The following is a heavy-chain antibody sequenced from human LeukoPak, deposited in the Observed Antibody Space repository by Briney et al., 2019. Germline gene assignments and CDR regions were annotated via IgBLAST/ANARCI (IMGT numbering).Heavy chain of an antibody. CDR1: GFSFSSYA. J-gene: IGHJ6*02. CDR3: ARVRVRAVLITYYYYSMDV. CDR2: ISYDGGNN. V-gene: IGHV3-30*04. D-gene: IGHD3-10*01. Sequence: GTSLRLSCAASGFSFSSYAIHWVRQAPGKGLQWVALISYDGGNNDYANSVKGRFTISRDNSKNTLYLQMNSLRAEDTAVYYCARVRVRAVLITYYYYSMDVWGQGTTVTVSS.